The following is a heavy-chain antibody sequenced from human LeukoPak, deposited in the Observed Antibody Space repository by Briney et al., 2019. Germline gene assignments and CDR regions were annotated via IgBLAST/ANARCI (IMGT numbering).Heavy chain of an antibody. Sequence: ASVKVSCKASGYTFTSYGINWVRQAPGQGLEWMGWISGYNGNTNYAQKLQGRVTMTTDTSTSTAYTDLRSLRSDDTAVYYCARGGATVTRYWYFDLWGRGTLVTVSS. CDR3: ARGGATVTRYWYFDL. CDR2: ISGYNGNT. V-gene: IGHV1-18*01. J-gene: IGHJ2*01. CDR1: GYTFTSYG. D-gene: IGHD4-17*01.